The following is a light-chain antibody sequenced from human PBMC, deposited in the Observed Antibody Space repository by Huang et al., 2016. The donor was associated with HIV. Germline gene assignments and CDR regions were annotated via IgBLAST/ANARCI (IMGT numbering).Light chain of an antibody. CDR1: QTVGSY. CDR3: QQRVNWPLT. J-gene: IGKJ4*01. CDR2: DAS. V-gene: IGKV3-11*01. Sequence: EVVLTQSPGTLSLSPGDRATLSCRASQTVGSYLAWYQQKPGQPPRLLIYDASNRATGIPARFSGRGYGTDFTLAISSLEPEDFAVYYCQQRVNWPLTFGGGTKVEIK.